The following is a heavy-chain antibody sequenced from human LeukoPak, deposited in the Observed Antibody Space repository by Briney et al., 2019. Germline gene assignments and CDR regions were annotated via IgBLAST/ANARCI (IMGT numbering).Heavy chain of an antibody. CDR3: AGPKSGSYTRGLDY. D-gene: IGHD1-26*01. CDR2: IDHSGST. V-gene: IGHV4-38-2*02. J-gene: IGHJ4*02. Sequence: KPSETLSLTCTVSGYSISSGYYWGWIRPPPGKGLEWIGIIDHSGSTYYNPPLKSRLTISVDTSKNQSSLKLSSVTAADTAVYYCAGPKSGSYTRGLDYWGQGTLVTVSS. CDR1: GYSISSGYY.